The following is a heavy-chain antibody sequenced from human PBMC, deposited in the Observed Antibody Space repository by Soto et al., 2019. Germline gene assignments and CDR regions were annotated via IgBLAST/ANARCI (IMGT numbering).Heavy chain of an antibody. CDR1: GYTFTGYY. CDR2: INPNSGGT. CDR3: ARARPLYCSGGSCRFDY. J-gene: IGHJ4*02. Sequence: ASVKVSCKASGYTFTGYYMHWVRQAPGQGLEWMGWINPNSGGTNYAQKFQGWVTMTRDTSISTAYMELSRLRSDDTAAYYCARARPLYCSGGSCRFDYWGQGTLVTVSS. V-gene: IGHV1-2*04. D-gene: IGHD2-15*01.